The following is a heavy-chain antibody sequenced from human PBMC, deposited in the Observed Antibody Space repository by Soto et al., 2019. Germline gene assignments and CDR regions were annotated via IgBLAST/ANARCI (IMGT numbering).Heavy chain of an antibody. CDR2: ISYDGSNK. J-gene: IGHJ4*02. CDR3: ATIRGYYDFWSGLDFDY. CDR1: GFTFNSYG. V-gene: IGHV3-30*03. Sequence: QVQLVESGGGVVQPGTSLRLSCAASGFTFNSYGMHWVRQAPGKGLEWVAVISYDGSNKYYADSVKGRFTISRDNSKNTLYLQMNSLRAEDTAVYYCATIRGYYDFWSGLDFDYWGQGTLVTVSS. D-gene: IGHD3-3*01.